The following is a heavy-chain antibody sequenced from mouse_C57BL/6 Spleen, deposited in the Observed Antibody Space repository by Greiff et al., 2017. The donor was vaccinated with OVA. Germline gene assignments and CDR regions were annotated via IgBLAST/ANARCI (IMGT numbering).Heavy chain of an antibody. D-gene: IGHD2-4*01. CDR1: GYTFTDYY. CDR2: IYPGSGNT. CDR3: ARGNYDYDAYYAMDY. Sequence: ESGAELVRPGASVKLSCKASGYTFTDYYINWVKQRPGQGLEWIARIYPGSGNTYYNEKFKGKATLTAEKSSSTAYMQLSSLTSEDSAVYFCARGNYDYDAYYAMDYWGQGTSVTVSS. J-gene: IGHJ4*01. V-gene: IGHV1-76*01.